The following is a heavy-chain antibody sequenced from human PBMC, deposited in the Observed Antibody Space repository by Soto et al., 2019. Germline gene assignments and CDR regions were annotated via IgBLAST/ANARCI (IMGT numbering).Heavy chain of an antibody. Sequence: GGSLRLSCAASGFTVSSKYMSWVRQAPGKGLEWVSLIQSGGPTYYADSVKGRFTISRDTSENTVHPQMDSLRAEDTAVYYCARDDVLCDGGRCYGVTLDVWGQGTTVTGSS. J-gene: IGHJ6*02. V-gene: IGHV3-66*01. D-gene: IGHD2-15*01. CDR1: GFTVSSKY. CDR2: IQSGGPT. CDR3: ARDDVLCDGGRCYGVTLDV.